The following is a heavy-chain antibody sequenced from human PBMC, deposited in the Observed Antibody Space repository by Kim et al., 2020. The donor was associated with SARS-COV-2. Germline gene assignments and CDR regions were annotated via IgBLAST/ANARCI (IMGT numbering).Heavy chain of an antibody. CDR1: GGTFSSYA. CDR2: IIPIFGTA. J-gene: IGHJ1*01. D-gene: IGHD3-9*01. Sequence: SVKVSCKASGGTFSSYAISWVRQAPGQGLEWMGGIIPIFGTANYAQKFQGRVTITADESTSTAYMELSSLRSEDTAVYYCARGGLRYFDWLSGGAPIARYSQHWGQGTLVSVSS. CDR3: ARGGLRYFDWLSGGAPIARYSQH. V-gene: IGHV1-69*13.